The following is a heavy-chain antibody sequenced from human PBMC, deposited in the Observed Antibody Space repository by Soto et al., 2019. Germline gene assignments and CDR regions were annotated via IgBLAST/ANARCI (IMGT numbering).Heavy chain of an antibody. J-gene: IGHJ5*02. CDR2: IYSSGST. CDR1: GGSISSSSYY. D-gene: IGHD6-13*01. V-gene: IGHV4-39*01. CDR3: ARQSTSYYNWFDP. Sequence: SETLSLTCTVSGGSISSSSYYWGWIRHPPGKGLEWIGSIYSSGSTYYNPSLRSRVTISVDTSKNQFSLKLNSVTAADTAVYSCARQSTSYYNWFDPWGQGALVTVS.